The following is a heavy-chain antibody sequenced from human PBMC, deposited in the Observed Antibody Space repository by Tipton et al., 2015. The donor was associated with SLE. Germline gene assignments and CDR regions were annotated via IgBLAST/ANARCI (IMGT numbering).Heavy chain of an antibody. Sequence: QSGPEVKKPGASVKVSCKTSGFTFTSSGISWVRQAPGQGLEWMGIINPSGGSTSYAQKFQGRVTMTRDTSTSTVYMELSSLRSEDTAVYYCARVQACSSTSCYSYFFDYWGQGTLVTVSS. J-gene: IGHJ4*02. D-gene: IGHD2-2*01. CDR2: INPSGGST. CDR3: ARVQACSSTSCYSYFFDY. CDR1: GFTFTSSG. V-gene: IGHV1-46*01.